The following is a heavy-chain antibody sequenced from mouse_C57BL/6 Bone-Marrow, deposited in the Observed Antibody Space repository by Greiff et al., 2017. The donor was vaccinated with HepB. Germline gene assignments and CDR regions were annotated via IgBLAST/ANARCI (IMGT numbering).Heavy chain of an antibody. D-gene: IGHD3-1*01. V-gene: IGHV5-6*01. CDR3: ATQPLGAFAD. Sequence: EVKLMESGGDLVKPGGSLKLSCAASGFTFSSYGLSWVRQTPDKRLEWVATISSGGSYTYYPDSVKGRFTISRDNAKNTLYLQMSSLKSEDTAMYYCATQPLGAFADWGQGTLVTVSA. CDR2: ISSGGSYT. J-gene: IGHJ3*01. CDR1: GFTFSSYG.